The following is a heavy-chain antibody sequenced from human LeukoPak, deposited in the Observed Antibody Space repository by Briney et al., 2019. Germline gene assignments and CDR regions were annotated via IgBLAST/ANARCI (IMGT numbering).Heavy chain of an antibody. D-gene: IGHD6-19*01. CDR3: AKDRRAVAGYWYFDL. CDR1: GFTFSSYA. V-gene: IGHV3-23*01. Sequence: PGGSLRLSCAASGFTFSSYAMSWVRQAPGKGLEWVSAISGSASNTYVADSVRGRFTVSRDNSKKTSVLEMNSLRVEDTAMYYCAKDRRAVAGYWYFDLWGRGTLVTVSS. CDR2: ISGSASNT. J-gene: IGHJ2*01.